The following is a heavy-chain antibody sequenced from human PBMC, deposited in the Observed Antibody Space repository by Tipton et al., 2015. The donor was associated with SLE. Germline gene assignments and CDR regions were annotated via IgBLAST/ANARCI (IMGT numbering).Heavy chain of an antibody. Sequence: QLVQSGAEVKKAGASVKVSCKASGYTFTRYYMHWVRQAPGQGLEWMAVISYDGSNKYYADSVKGRFTISRDNSKNTLYLQMNSLRAEDTAVYYCARDTADIAARPGYFDYWGQGTLVTVSS. J-gene: IGHJ4*02. CDR1: GYTFTRYY. V-gene: IGHV3-30*16. D-gene: IGHD6-6*01. CDR3: ARDTADIAARPGYFDY. CDR2: ISYDGSNK.